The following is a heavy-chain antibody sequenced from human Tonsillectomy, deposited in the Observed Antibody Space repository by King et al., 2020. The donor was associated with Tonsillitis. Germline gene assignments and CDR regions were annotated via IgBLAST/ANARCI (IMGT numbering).Heavy chain of an antibody. J-gene: IGHJ4*02. V-gene: IGHV3-7*03. Sequence: EVQLVESGGGLVQPGGSLRVSCAASGFNLGSYWMSWVRQAPGKGLEWVANIREDGSDKYYVDSVKGRFTVSRDEAKNSVYLQMNSLRVEDTALYYCARIGVRGGTRGWTGFDYWGQGSLVTVSS. CDR1: GFNLGSYW. CDR3: ARIGVRGGTRGWTGFDY. CDR2: IREDGSDK. D-gene: IGHD6-19*01.